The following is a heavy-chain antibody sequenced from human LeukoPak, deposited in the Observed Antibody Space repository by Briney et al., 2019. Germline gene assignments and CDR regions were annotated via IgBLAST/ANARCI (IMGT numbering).Heavy chain of an antibody. CDR2: IYYSGST. CDR3: ARTTVWRGYYFDY. V-gene: IGHV4-59*08. D-gene: IGHD3-3*01. J-gene: IGHJ4*02. Sequence: WATLSLTCTVSGGSISSYYRSWIRQPPGKGLEWIGYIYYSGSTNYNPSRKSRVTISVDTSKSQFSLKLSYVPAADTAVYYCARTTVWRGYYFDYWGRGTLVTV. CDR1: GGSISSYY.